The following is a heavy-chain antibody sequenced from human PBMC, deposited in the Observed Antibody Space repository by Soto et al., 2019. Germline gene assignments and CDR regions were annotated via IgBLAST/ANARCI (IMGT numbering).Heavy chain of an antibody. CDR1: GFTFSSYG. V-gene: IGHV3-30*18. D-gene: IGHD3-10*01. CDR2: ISYDGSNK. J-gene: IGHJ6*02. CDR3: AKDSVGWFGELLGSYYYGMDV. Sequence: GGSLRLSCAASGFTFSSYGMHWVRQAPGKGLEWVAVISYDGSNKYYADSVKGRFTISRDNSKNTLYLQMNSLRAEDTAVYYCAKDSVGWFGELLGSYYYGMDVWGQGTTVTVSS.